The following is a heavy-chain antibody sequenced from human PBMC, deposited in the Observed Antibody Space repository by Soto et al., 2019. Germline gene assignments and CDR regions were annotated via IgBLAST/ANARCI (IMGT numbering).Heavy chain of an antibody. CDR2: IGPIVDTS. Sequence: QVQLVQSGAEVRQPASSVKVSCKTSGGTFSSYAISWVRQAPGQGLEWMGGIGPIVDTSTYAQKFQGRVTITADESTSTDYMELSSLRSDDTAIYYCVRVVAIPGYPDNWGQGTLVTVSS. V-gene: IGHV1-69*12. D-gene: IGHD5-12*01. CDR3: VRVVAIPGYPDN. CDR1: GGTFSSYA. J-gene: IGHJ4*02.